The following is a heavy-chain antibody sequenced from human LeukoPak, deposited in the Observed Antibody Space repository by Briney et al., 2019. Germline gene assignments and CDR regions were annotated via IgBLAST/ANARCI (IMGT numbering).Heavy chain of an antibody. V-gene: IGHV4-34*01. J-gene: IGHJ5*02. Sequence: PSETLSLTCAVSGGSFSGHYWSWIRQPPGEGLEWIGEINDSGSTKYNPSLKSRVTISADTSKNQFSLKLSSVTAADTAVYYCAKNNWFGPWGQGTLVTVSS. CDR3: AKNNWFGP. CDR1: GGSFSGHY. CDR2: INDSGST.